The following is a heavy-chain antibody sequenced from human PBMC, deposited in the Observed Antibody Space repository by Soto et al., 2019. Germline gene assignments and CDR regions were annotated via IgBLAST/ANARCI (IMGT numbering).Heavy chain of an antibody. CDR1: KLTFSSYT. CDR2: ISPSGTT. V-gene: IGHV3-23*01. Sequence: PGGSLRLSCAVSKLTFSSYTMSWVRQAPGKGLEWVSGISPSGTTYYADSVKGRFTISRDNSKNSLYLQMNSLRAEDTAVYYCAKDLVLSPYYYDSSGYPLGYFDYWGQGTLVTVSS. D-gene: IGHD3-22*01. CDR3: AKDLVLSPYYYDSSGYPLGYFDY. J-gene: IGHJ4*02.